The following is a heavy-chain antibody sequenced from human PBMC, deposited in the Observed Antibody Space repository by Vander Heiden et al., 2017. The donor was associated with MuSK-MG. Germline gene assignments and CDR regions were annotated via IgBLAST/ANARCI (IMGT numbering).Heavy chain of an antibody. D-gene: IGHD2-2*01. J-gene: IGHJ6*03. CDR1: GGSFNADH. CDR3: ARSTVVAVANDYYYYMDV. V-gene: IGHV4-34*01. CDR2: ITQSGTT. Sequence: QVQLQPWGAGLLRPSETLSLTCAVDGGSFNADHWTWIRQPPGKGLEWIGEITQSGTTNYSPSLKSLVTMSVDTTKNQFSLRLSSVTAAATDVYYCARSTVVAVANDYYYYMDVWGKGTTVTVSS.